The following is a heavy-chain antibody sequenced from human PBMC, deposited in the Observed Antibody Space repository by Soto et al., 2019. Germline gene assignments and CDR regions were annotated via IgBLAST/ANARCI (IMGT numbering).Heavy chain of an antibody. Sequence: GESLKISCKGSGYTFTDYWIGWVRQLPGKGLEWMGIIYPGDSDTRYSPSFQGQVTITADKSTSTAYLQWNTLKASDTAIYYCAASIFYYGMDVWGQGTTVTVSS. V-gene: IGHV5-51*01. J-gene: IGHJ6*02. CDR2: IYPGDSDT. CDR1: GYTFTDYW. CDR3: AASIFYYGMDV.